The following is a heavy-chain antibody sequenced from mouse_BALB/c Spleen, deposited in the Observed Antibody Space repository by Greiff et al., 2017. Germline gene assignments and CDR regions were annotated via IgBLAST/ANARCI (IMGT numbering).Heavy chain of an antibody. CDR1: GFTFSSFG. D-gene: IGHD2-1*01. V-gene: IGHV5-17*02. CDR3: ARDGNYGWFAY. J-gene: IGHJ3*01. Sequence: EVHLVESGGGLVQPGGSRKLSCAASGFTFSSFGMHWVRQAPEKGLEWVAYISSGSSTIYYADTVKGRFTISRDNPKNTLFLQMTSLRSEDTAMYYCARDGNYGWFAYWGQGTLVTVSA. CDR2: ISSGSSTI.